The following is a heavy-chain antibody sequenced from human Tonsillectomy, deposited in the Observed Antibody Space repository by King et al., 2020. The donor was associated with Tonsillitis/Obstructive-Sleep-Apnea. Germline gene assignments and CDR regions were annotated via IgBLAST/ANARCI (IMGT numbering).Heavy chain of an antibody. CDR3: ARGRWLQVVRYFDY. CDR2: INHSGST. D-gene: IGHD5-24*01. CDR1: GGSFSGYY. Sequence: VQLQQWGAGLLKPSETLSLTCAVYGGSFSGYYWSWIRQPPGKGLEWIGEINHSGSTNYNPSLKSRVTISVDTSKNQFSLKLSSVTAADTAVYYCARGRWLQVVRYFDYWGQGTLVTVSS. V-gene: IGHV4-34*01. J-gene: IGHJ4*02.